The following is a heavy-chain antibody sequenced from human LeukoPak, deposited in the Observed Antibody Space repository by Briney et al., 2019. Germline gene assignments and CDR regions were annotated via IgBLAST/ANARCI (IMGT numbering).Heavy chain of an antibody. CDR3: ARGGLQPTV. V-gene: IGHV4-38-2*01. D-gene: IGHD5-24*01. CDR2: IYHSGST. Sequence: SETLSLTCAVSGYSLSIGYYWASIRQPPGKGLEWLVSIYHSGSTYHNPSLQSQHTISVATYKNQFSLKLSSVPAADTAGYYCARGGLQPTVWGQGTLVTVSS. CDR1: GYSLSIGYY. J-gene: IGHJ4*02.